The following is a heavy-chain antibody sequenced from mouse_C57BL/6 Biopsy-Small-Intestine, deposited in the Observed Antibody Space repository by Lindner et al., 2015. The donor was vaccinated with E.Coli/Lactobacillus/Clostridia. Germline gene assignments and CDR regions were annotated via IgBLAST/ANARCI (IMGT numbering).Heavy chain of an antibody. CDR2: MNPNSGNT. J-gene: IGHJ4*01. D-gene: IGHD1-1*02. V-gene: IGHV1-81*01. CDR3: ARGTRIIGLVG. CDR1: GYTFTSYD. Sequence: SVKVSCKASGYTFTSYDINWVRQATGQGLEWMGWMNPNSGNTGYAQKFQGRVSLTRNTSESTAYMELSSLRSEDTAVYYCARGTRIIGLVGWGQGTLVTVSS.